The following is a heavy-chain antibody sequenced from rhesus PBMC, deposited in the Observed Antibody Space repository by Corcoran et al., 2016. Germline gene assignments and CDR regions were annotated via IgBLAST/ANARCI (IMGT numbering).Heavy chain of an antibody. CDR3: TREYYEDDYGYYYFDY. J-gene: IGHJ4*01. Sequence: EVQLVESGGGLVQPGGSLRLSCAASGFTFSNYWMSWVSQAPGKGLEWVGFIKNTSDGGTAAYAESMKGRFTISRDDSKNTLYLQMNSLKTEDSAVYYCTREYYEDDYGYYYFDYWGQGVLVTVSS. CDR1: GFTFSNYW. CDR2: IKNTSDGGTA. V-gene: IGHV3S11*01. D-gene: IGHD3-9*01.